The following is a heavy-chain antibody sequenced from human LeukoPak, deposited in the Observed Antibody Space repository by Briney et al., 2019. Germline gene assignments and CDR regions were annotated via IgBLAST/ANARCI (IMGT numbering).Heavy chain of an antibody. CDR3: ARPASRGVGRYFDL. V-gene: IGHV3-23*01. CDR2: LSGSGDNT. Sequence: GGSLRLSCAASGFTVSSNYMGWVRQAPGKGLEWVSALSGSGDNTYYADSVKGRFTISRDNSKNTLYLQMNSLRAEDTALYYCARPASRGVGRYFDLWGRGSLVTVSS. J-gene: IGHJ2*01. CDR1: GFTVSSNY. D-gene: IGHD3-10*01.